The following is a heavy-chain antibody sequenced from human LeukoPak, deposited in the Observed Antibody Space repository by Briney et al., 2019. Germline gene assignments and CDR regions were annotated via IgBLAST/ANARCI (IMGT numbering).Heavy chain of an antibody. CDR2: IYYSGRT. D-gene: IGHD2-2*01. Sequence: SETLSLTCTVSGGSLTAHYWSWIRQPPGKELEWIGFIYYSGRTQYNPSLKSRVTMSVDTSKTHFSLRLSSVTAADAAVYYCARAVVPADEKNWFDSWGQGIWATVSS. V-gene: IGHV4-59*11. J-gene: IGHJ5*01. CDR1: GGSLTAHY. CDR3: ARAVVPADEKNWFDS.